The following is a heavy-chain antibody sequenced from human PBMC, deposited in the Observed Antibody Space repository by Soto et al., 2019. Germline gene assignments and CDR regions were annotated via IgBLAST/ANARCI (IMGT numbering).Heavy chain of an antibody. Sequence: SETLSLTCTVSGGSISSGGYYWSWIRQHPGKGLEWIGYIYYSGSTYYNPSLKSRVTISVDTSRNQFSLKLSSVTAADTALYYCARDNYYGSGSLDYWGQGTLVTVSS. J-gene: IGHJ4*02. CDR3: ARDNYYGSGSLDY. V-gene: IGHV4-31*03. D-gene: IGHD3-10*01. CDR1: GGSISSGGYY. CDR2: IYYSGST.